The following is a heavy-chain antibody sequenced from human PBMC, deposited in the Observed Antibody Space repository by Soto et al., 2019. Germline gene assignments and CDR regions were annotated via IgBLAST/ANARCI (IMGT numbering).Heavy chain of an antibody. D-gene: IGHD3-22*01. CDR2: VFNSGST. J-gene: IGHJ4*02. CDR1: GGSISSDDYY. Sequence: QVQLQESGPGLVKPSQTLSLTCTVSGGSISSDDYYWSWIRQPPGKGREWIGYVFNSGSTYYNPSLTSRVSISADTFKNQFSLRLTSVTAADTAIYYCARASYIDRSGPFESWGQGNLVTVSS. V-gene: IGHV4-30-4*01. CDR3: ARASYIDRSGPFES.